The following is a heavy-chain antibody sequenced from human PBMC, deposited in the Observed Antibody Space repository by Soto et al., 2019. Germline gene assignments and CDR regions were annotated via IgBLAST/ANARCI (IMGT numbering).Heavy chain of an antibody. V-gene: IGHV1-18*01. CDR2: ISPFNGNT. J-gene: IGHJ6*02. CDR1: GYPFTHYG. CDR3: AIDQSVDHSYYYGIDV. Sequence: QVQLVQSGAEVKKPGASVKVSCKSSGYPFTHYGITWVRQAPGQGLEWMGWISPFNGNTNYGQTLQCRVTVTXXTXTXXVEMELRSLRSDDTTVYYCAIDQSVDHSYYYGIDVWGQGTTVTVSS. D-gene: IGHD3-10*01.